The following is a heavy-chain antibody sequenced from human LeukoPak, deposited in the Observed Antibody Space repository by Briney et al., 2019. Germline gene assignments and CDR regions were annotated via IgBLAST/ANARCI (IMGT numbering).Heavy chain of an antibody. CDR3: ARGTALRFLEWFNYYYYMDV. J-gene: IGHJ6*03. Sequence: PSETLSLTCTVSGYSISSGYYWGWIRQPPGKGLEWIGSIYHSGSTYYNPSLKSRVTISVDTSKNQFSLKLSSVTAADTAVYYCARGTALRFLEWFNYYYYMDVWGKGTTVTVSS. CDR1: GYSISSGYY. D-gene: IGHD3-3*01. V-gene: IGHV4-38-2*02. CDR2: IYHSGST.